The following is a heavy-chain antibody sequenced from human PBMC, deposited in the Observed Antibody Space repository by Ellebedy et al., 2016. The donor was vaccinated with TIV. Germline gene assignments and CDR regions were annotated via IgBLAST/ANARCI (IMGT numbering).Heavy chain of an antibody. CDR1: GYTFTSCY. Sequence: ASVKVSCKASGYTFTSCYMHWVRQAPGQGLEWMGIINPSGGGTSYAQKFQGRVTMTRDTSTSTVYMELSSLRSEDTAMYYCARVGLTGIFDHNGMDVWGQGTTVTVSS. CDR2: INPSGGGT. CDR3: ARVGLTGIFDHNGMDV. J-gene: IGHJ6*02. V-gene: IGHV1-46*01. D-gene: IGHD4/OR15-4a*01.